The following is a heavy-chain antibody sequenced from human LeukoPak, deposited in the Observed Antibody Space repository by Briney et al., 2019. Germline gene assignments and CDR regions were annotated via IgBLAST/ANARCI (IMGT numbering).Heavy chain of an antibody. Sequence: SVKVSCKASGYTFTSYGISWVRQAPGQGLEWMGRIIPIFGTANYAQKFQGRVTITTDESTSTAYMELSSLRSEDTAVYYCARGRNYGDYDAFDIWGQGTMVTVSS. CDR3: ARGRNYGDYDAFDI. D-gene: IGHD4-17*01. CDR2: IIPIFGTA. CDR1: GYTFTSYG. J-gene: IGHJ3*02. V-gene: IGHV1-69*05.